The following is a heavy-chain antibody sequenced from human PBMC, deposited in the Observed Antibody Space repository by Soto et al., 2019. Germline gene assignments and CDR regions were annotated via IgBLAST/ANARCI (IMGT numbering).Heavy chain of an antibody. D-gene: IGHD6-13*01. J-gene: IGHJ6*03. CDR2: ISGSGGST. Sequence: PGGSLRLSCAASGFTFSSYAMSWVRQAPGKGLEWVSAISGSGGSTYYADSVKGRFTISRDNSKNTLYLQMNSQRDEDKAENYCAKGYSTSWSEEFHYSCYYMDVWGKGTTVTVSS. V-gene: IGHV3-23*01. CDR1: GFTFSSYA. CDR3: AKGYSTSWSEEFHYSCYYMDV.